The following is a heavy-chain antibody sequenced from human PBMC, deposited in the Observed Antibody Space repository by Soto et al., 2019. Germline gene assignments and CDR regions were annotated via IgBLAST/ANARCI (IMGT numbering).Heavy chain of an antibody. CDR1: GGTFSSYT. D-gene: IGHD5-12*01. CDR3: ARDRRGYSGYVLFDY. Sequence: SVKVSCKASGGTFSSYTISWVRQAPGQGLEWMGRIIPILGIANYAQKFQGRVTITADKSTSTAYMELSSLRSEDTAVYYCARDRRGYSGYVLFDYWRQGTLVTVSS. J-gene: IGHJ4*02. V-gene: IGHV1-69*04. CDR2: IIPILGIA.